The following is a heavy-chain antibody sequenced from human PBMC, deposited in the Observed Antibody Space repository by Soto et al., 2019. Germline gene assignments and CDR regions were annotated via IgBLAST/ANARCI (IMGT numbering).Heavy chain of an antibody. Sequence: PSETLSLTCAVYGGSFSGYYWSWIRQPTGKGLEWIGEINHSGSTNYNPSLKSRVTISVDTSKNQFSLKLSSVTAADTAVYYCARGQSLYSYGTWYYYYGMDVWGQGTTVT. CDR3: ARGQSLYSYGTWYYYYGMDV. CDR2: INHSGST. J-gene: IGHJ6*02. CDR1: GGSFSGYY. D-gene: IGHD5-18*01. V-gene: IGHV4-34*01.